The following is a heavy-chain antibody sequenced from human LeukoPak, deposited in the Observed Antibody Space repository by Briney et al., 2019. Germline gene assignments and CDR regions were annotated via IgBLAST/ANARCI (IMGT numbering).Heavy chain of an antibody. CDR1: GGSFSGYY. D-gene: IGHD5-18*01. J-gene: IGHJ4*02. CDR2: INHRGST. CDR3: ARERGYSSGKQRGQEGCLRD. Sequence: SETLSLTCAVYGGSFSGYYWNWIRQPPGKGLEWIGEINHRGSTNYNPSLESRVTISVDTSKNQFSLKLSSVTAEDTAVYYCARERGYSSGKQRGQEGCLRDWDQGTLVTVSS. V-gene: IGHV4-34*01.